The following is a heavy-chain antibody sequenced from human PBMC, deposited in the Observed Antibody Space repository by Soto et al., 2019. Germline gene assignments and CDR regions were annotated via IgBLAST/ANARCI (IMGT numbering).Heavy chain of an antibody. D-gene: IGHD2-2*01. Sequence: PVGSLRLSCAASGFTFSGYCISWVRQAPGKGLEWVANIKQDGSEKYYVDSVKGRFTISRDNAKNSLYLLMNSLRAEDTAVYYCAKNNRYCSSTNCFVLDYWGQGTLVTVS. V-gene: IGHV3-7*01. CDR3: AKNNRYCSSTNCFVLDY. CDR1: GFTFSGYC. J-gene: IGHJ4*02. CDR2: IKQDGSEK.